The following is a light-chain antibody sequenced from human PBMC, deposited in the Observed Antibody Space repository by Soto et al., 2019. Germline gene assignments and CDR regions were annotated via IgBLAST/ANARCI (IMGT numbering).Light chain of an antibody. Sequence: EIVMTQSPATLSVSPGERATLSCRASQSVSSNLAWYQQKPGQAPRLLIYGASTRATGIQARFSGSGSGTEFTLTISSLQSEDFAFYYCQQYNNWPPWTFGQGTKLEIK. CDR2: GAS. CDR3: QQYNNWPPWT. CDR1: QSVSSN. V-gene: IGKV3-15*01. J-gene: IGKJ2*02.